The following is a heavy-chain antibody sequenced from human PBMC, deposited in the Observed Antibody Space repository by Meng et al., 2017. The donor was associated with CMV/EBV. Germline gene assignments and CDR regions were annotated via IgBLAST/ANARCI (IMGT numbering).Heavy chain of an antibody. J-gene: IGHJ6*02. CDR3: ARVSRYDFWSGIYYYGMDV. V-gene: IGHV3-11*04. CDR2: ISSSGSTI. D-gene: IGHD3-3*01. CDR1: GFTFSDYY. Sequence: GESLKISCAASGFTFSDYYMSWIRQAPGKGLEWVSYISSSGSTIYYADSVKGRFTISRDNAKNSLYLQMNSLRAEDTAVYYCARVSRYDFWSGIYYYGMDVWGQGTTVTVSS.